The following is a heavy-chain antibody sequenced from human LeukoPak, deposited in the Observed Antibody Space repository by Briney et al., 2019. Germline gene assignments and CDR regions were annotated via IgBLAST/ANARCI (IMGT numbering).Heavy chain of an antibody. CDR3: ARGGRFTMGAADTIDY. CDR1: GYTFTSYD. Sequence: ASVKVSCKASGYTFTSYDINWVRQATGQGLEWMGRMNPNSGNTGYAQKFQGRVTMTRNTSISTAYMELSSLRSEDTAVYYCARGGRFTMGAADTIDYWGQGTLVTVSS. V-gene: IGHV1-8*01. D-gene: IGHD6-13*01. J-gene: IGHJ4*02. CDR2: MNPNSGNT.